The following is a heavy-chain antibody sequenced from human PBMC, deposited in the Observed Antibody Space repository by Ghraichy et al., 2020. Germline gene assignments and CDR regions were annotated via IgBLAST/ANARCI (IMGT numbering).Heavy chain of an antibody. D-gene: IGHD5-12*01. V-gene: IGHV3-30*04. Sequence: GESLNISCAASGFTFSSYAMHWVRQAPGKGLEWVAVISYDGSNKYYADSVKGRFTISRDNSKNTLYLQMNSLRAEDTAVYYCAREVATIGLPRELDYWGQGTLVTVSS. CDR1: GFTFSSYA. J-gene: IGHJ4*02. CDR2: ISYDGSNK. CDR3: AREVATIGLPRELDY.